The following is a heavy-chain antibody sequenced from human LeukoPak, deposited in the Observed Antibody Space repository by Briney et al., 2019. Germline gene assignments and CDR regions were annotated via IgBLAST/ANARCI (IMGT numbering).Heavy chain of an antibody. J-gene: IGHJ5*02. CDR1: GYTFNTYG. Sequence: ASVRVSCKASGYTFNTYGISWVRQAPGQGLEWMGWINPNTGGTKYAQKFQDRVTMTRDTSISTAYMELSRLRSDDTAVYYCARPLRVTMIRGAAFRASSDFDPWGQGTLVTVSS. CDR3: ARPLRVTMIRGAAFRASSDFDP. V-gene: IGHV1-2*02. D-gene: IGHD3-10*01. CDR2: INPNTGGT.